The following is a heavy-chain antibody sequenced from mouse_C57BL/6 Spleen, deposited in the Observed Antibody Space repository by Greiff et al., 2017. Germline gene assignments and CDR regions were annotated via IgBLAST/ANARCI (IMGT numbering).Heavy chain of an antibody. Sequence: EVQLQQSGTVLARPGASVKMSCKTSGYTFTSYWMHWVNQRPGQGLEWIGAIYPGNSDTSYNQKFKGKAKLTAVTSASTAYMELSSLTNEDSAVYDCARSLLRSNWYFDVWGTGTTVTVSS. CDR1: GYTFTSYW. CDR2: IYPGNSDT. V-gene: IGHV1-5*01. J-gene: IGHJ1*03. CDR3: ARSLLRSNWYFDV. D-gene: IGHD1-1*01.